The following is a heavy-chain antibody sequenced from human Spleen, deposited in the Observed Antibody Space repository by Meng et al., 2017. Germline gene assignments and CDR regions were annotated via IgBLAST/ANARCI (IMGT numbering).Heavy chain of an antibody. V-gene: IGHV2-70*04. CDR3: ARISARGGDFDY. CDR1: VFALSTYGVR. CDR2: IDWDDDK. Sequence: SGPTLVKLTQTLSLTCTFSVFALSTYGVRVSWIRQPPGKALEWLARIDWDDDKFYSTSLKTRLTISKDTSKNQVLLTMTNMDPVDTATYYCARISARGGDFDYWGQGTLVTVSS. D-gene: IGHD2-21*01. J-gene: IGHJ4*02.